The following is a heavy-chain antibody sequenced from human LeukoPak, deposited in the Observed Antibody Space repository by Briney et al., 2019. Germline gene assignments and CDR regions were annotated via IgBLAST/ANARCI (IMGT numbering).Heavy chain of an antibody. CDR3: AKAPVTSCRGAYCYPFDS. CDR2: ISGSGGST. D-gene: IGHD2-21*01. CDR1: GFTFSSYA. J-gene: IGHJ4*02. Sequence: GGSLRLSCAASGFTFSSYAMSWVRQAPGKGLEWVSAISGSGGSTYYADSVKGRFTISRDNAKNSLFLQMNSLRVEDTAVYYCAKAPVTSCRGAYCYPFDSWGQGTVVTVSS. V-gene: IGHV3-23*01.